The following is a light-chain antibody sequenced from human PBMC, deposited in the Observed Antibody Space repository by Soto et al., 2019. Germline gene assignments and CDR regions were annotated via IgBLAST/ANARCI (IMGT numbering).Light chain of an antibody. Sequence: DVVITQSPLSLPVTLGQPASISCRSRQSLVYSDGNTYLNWCQQRPGQSPRRLIYKVSNRDSGVPDRFRGSGSGTDFTLKISRVEAEDVGVYYCMQGTHWPRTFGQGTKVEIK. CDR1: QSLVYSDGNTY. V-gene: IGKV2-30*01. CDR3: MQGTHWPRT. J-gene: IGKJ1*01. CDR2: KVS.